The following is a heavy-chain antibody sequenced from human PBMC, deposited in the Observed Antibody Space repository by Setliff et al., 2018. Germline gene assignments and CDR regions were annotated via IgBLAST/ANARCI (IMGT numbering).Heavy chain of an antibody. V-gene: IGHV1-46*01. J-gene: IGHJ4*02. CDR1: GYTFTSYY. CDR2: INPSGGGT. CDR3: ARVETSSSDFDN. D-gene: IGHD6-6*01. Sequence: ASVKVSCKASGYTFTSYYMHWVRQAPGQGLEWMGIINPSGGGTSYAPNFQGRVTMTGDTSITTAYMELSRLTSDDTAVYYCARVETSSSDFDNWGQGTLVTVSS.